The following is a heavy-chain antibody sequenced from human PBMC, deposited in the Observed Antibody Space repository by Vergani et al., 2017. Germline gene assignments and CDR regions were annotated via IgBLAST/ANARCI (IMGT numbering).Heavy chain of an antibody. V-gene: IGHV3-30*02. J-gene: IGHJ6*02. CDR1: GFTFSSYG. CDR2: VRYEGTNK. Sequence: QVQLVESGGGVVQRGGSLRLSCAASGFTFSSYGMHWVRQAPGKGLEWVAFVRYEGTNKYYADSVKGRFTISRDNSKNTLYLQMNSLRAEDTAVYYCAKGEGIVANWQGYYYNGMDVWGQGTTVTVSS. D-gene: IGHD1-26*01. CDR3: AKGEGIVANWQGYYYNGMDV.